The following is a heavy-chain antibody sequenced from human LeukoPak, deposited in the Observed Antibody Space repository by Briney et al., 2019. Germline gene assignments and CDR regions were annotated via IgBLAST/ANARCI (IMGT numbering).Heavy chain of an antibody. V-gene: IGHV3-23*01. CDR1: GFTFSNYA. D-gene: IGHD2-2*01. Sequence: GGSLRLSCAASGFTFSNYAMSWVRQAPGKGLEWFSAITDSGGDTYYADSVKGRFTISRDNSKNTLDLQMSSLRSEDTAVYYCARGYCSSTSCSSFDYWGQGTLVTVSS. J-gene: IGHJ4*02. CDR3: ARGYCSSTSCSSFDY. CDR2: ITDSGGDT.